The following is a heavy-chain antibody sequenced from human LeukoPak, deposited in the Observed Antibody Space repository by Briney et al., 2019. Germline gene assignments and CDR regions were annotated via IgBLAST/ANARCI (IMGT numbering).Heavy chain of an antibody. CDR2: IKSQTDGGSA. D-gene: IGHD6-19*01. CDR1: GFTFSSAY. CDR3: TTVPAYTSGWFGGIGY. J-gene: IGHJ4*02. Sequence: NAGGSLRLSCAASGFTFSSAYMSWVRQAPGKGLEWVGRIKSQTDGGSAYYAAPVRGRFTISRDDSRTTLYLEMNSLKDEDTAVYYCTTVPAYTSGWFGGIGYWGQGTRVTVSS. V-gene: IGHV3-15*05.